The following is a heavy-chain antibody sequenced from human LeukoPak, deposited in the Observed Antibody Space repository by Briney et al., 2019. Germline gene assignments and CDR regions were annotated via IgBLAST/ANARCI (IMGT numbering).Heavy chain of an antibody. CDR2: IKQDGREK. CDR1: GFTFSSYW. D-gene: IGHD2-15*01. Sequence: GGSLRLSCAASGFTFSSYWMSWVRQAPGKGLEWVVNIKQDGREKSYMDSVKGRFTISRDNAKNSLCLQMNSLRAEDTAVYYCAKGVVVAPDVTPFDYWGQGTLVTVSS. V-gene: IGHV3-7*03. CDR3: AKGVVVAPDVTPFDY. J-gene: IGHJ4*02.